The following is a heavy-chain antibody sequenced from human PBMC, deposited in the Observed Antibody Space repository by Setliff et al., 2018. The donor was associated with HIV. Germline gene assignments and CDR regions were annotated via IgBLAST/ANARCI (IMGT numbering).Heavy chain of an antibody. CDR2: IIPSLGTA. CDR3: AGYCTGGGTCGAFEI. D-gene: IGHD2-8*02. CDR1: GDTFSSYT. V-gene: IGHV1-69*13. Sequence: SVKVSCKSSGDTFSSYTITWVRQAPGQGLEWMGGIIPSLGTANYAQRFQGRVTFTADESTSTVYMELSSLRSEDTAMYYCAGYCTGGGTCGAFEIWGQGTTVTVSS. J-gene: IGHJ3*02.